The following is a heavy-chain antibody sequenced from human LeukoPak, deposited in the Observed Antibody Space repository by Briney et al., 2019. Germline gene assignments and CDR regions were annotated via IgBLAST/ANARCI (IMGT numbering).Heavy chain of an antibody. CDR2: ISYDGSNK. J-gene: IGHJ6*02. Sequence: PGGSLRLSCAASGFTVSSNYMHWVRQAPGKGLEWVAVISYDGSNKYYADSVKGRFTISRDNSKNTLYLQMNSLRAEDTAVYYCAKAGITFGGVIVPYYYYGMDVWGQGTTVTVSS. D-gene: IGHD3-16*02. CDR3: AKAGITFGGVIVPYYYYGMDV. V-gene: IGHV3-30*18. CDR1: GFTVSSNY.